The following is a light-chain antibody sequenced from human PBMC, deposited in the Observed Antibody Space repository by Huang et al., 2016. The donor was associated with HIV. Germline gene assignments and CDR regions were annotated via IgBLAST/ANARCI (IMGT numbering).Light chain of an antibody. CDR2: AAS. Sequence: AVQLTQSPSSLSASVGDTGIISCRASQDIGTSLAWYQQRTGRAPRLLISAASTLQTGVPSRFSGDSAGTYFTLFITSLQPEDFATYYCQQLHTYPITFGQGTRLDIK. CDR1: QDIGTS. V-gene: IGKV1-13*02. J-gene: IGKJ5*01. CDR3: QQLHTYPIT.